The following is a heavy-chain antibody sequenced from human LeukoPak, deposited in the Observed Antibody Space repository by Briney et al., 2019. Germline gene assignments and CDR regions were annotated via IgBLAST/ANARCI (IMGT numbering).Heavy chain of an antibody. CDR3: ARHVSHLVATIRGAFDY. V-gene: IGHV4-59*08. Sequence: PSETLSLTCTVSGGSISNYYWSWIRQPPGKGLEWIGYIYYTGSANYNPSLKSRVTMSVVTSKNQFSLRLTSVTAADTAVYYCARHVSHLVATIRGAFDYWGQGTLVTVSS. J-gene: IGHJ4*02. CDR2: IYYTGSA. D-gene: IGHD5-12*01. CDR1: GGSISNYY.